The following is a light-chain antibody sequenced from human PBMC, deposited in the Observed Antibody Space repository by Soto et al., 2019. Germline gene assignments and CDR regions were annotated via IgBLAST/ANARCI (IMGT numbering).Light chain of an antibody. V-gene: IGKV1-5*03. Sequence: IQVTQSPSTLSASVGDRVTITCRASQSISSRLAWYQHKPGKAPQLLIYEASTLESGVPSRFSGSGSGTEFTLTISSLQPHDFAAYYCQQYNTYSPGWTFGQGTKVDIK. CDR3: QQYNTYSPGWT. J-gene: IGKJ1*01. CDR2: EAS. CDR1: QSISSR.